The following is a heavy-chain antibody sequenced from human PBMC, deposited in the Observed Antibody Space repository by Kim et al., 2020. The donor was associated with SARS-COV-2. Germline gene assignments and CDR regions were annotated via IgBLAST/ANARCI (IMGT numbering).Heavy chain of an antibody. CDR3: AKAESGPSYSAFDY. J-gene: IGHJ4*02. CDR2: ISDDGSNT. V-gene: IGHV3-30*18. Sequence: GGSLRLSCAASRPSRSSHATHLVRPGPGPGLGWGAVISDDGSNTYHAASVTGRFSISRDNSKNTLYLQMNSPRAEDTAVFYRAKAESGPSYSAFDYSGQG. CDR1: RPSRSSHA. D-gene: IGHD3-10*01.